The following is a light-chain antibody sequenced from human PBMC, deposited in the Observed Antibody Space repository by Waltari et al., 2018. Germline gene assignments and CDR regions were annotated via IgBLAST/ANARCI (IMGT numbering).Light chain of an antibody. J-gene: IGKJ1*01. V-gene: IGKV3-20*01. CDR3: QHYVRLPAT. CDR2: GAP. Sequence: IVLTQSPGTLSLSPGERATLSCRASQSVSRSLAWYQQKPGQAPKLLIYGAPTRATGIPDRFTGSGSGTDFGLTISSLEPEDFAIYFCQHYVRLPATFGQGTKVEIK. CDR1: QSVSRS.